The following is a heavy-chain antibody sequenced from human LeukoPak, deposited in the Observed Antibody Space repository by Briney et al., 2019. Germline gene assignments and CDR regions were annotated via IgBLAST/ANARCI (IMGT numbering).Heavy chain of an antibody. CDR3: ARRGTQRMTTVTTTGGVGLYYFDY. CDR2: MNPNSGNT. J-gene: IGHJ4*02. CDR1: GYTFTSYD. D-gene: IGHD4-17*01. V-gene: IGHV1-8*01. Sequence: GASVKVSCKASGYTFTSYDINWVRQATGQGLEWMGWMNPNSGNTGYAQKFQGRVTMTRNTSISTAYMELSSLRSEDTAVYYCARRGTQRMTTVTTTGGVGLYYFDYWGQGTLVTVSS.